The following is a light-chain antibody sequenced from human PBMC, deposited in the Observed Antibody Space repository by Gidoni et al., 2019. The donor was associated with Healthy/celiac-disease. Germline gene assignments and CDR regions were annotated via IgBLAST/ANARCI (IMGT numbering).Light chain of an antibody. CDR1: SSNIGAGYD. V-gene: IGLV1-40*01. CDR3: QSYDSSLSGSYV. J-gene: IGLJ1*01. CDR2: GNS. Sequence: QSVLTHPPSVSGSPGQRVTISCTGSSSNIGAGYDVHWYQQLPGTAPKLLIYGNSNRHSGVPDRFSGSKAGTSASLAITGLQAEDEADYYCQSYDSSLSGSYVVGTGTKVTVL.